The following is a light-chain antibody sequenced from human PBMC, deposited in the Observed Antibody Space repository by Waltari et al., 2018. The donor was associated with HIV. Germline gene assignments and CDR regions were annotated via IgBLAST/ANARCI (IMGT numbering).Light chain of an antibody. CDR2: QDV. Sequence: SFELTQPPSVSVSPGQTAYITCSGNQLGRMYGSWYQQKPGQSPVLVIFQDVTRPSGIPERFSGSSSGSTATLIISETQPMDEADYYCQSWDSSAAVFGGGTKLTVL. CDR3: QSWDSSAAV. J-gene: IGLJ2*01. V-gene: IGLV3-1*01. CDR1: QLGRMY.